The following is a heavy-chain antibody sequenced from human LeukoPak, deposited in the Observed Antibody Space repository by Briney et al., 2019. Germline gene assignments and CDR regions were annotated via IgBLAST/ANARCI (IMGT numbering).Heavy chain of an antibody. CDR3: ARHMEQWLVLAVGHAFDI. D-gene: IGHD6-19*01. CDR1: GFTFSSYW. J-gene: IGHJ3*02. CDR2: IYYSGST. Sequence: GSLRLSCAASGFTFSSYWMTWVRQAPGKGLEWIGSIYYSGSTYYNPSLKSRVTISVDTSKNQFSLKLSSVTAADTAVYYCARHMEQWLVLAVGHAFDIWGQGTMVTVSS. V-gene: IGHV4-39*01.